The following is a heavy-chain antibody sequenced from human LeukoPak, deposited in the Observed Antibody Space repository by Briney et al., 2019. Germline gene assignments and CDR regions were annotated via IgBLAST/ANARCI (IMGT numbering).Heavy chain of an antibody. V-gene: IGHV3-7*01. Sequence: GGSLRLSCAASGFTFSSYWMSWVRQAPGKGLEWVANIKQDGSEKYYVDSVKGRYTISRDNAKNSLYLQMNSLRAEDTAVYYCARDDCSSTSCYHNWFDPWGQGTLVTVSS. CDR1: GFTFSSYW. CDR2: IKQDGSEK. J-gene: IGHJ5*02. D-gene: IGHD2-2*01. CDR3: ARDDCSSTSCYHNWFDP.